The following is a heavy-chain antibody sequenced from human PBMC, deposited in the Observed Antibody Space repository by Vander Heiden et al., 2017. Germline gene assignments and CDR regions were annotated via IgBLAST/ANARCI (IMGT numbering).Heavy chain of an antibody. J-gene: IGHJ3*02. CDR2: IKSKAEGGAT. D-gene: IGHD1-26*01. Sequence: VQLVESGGGLVKPGGSLRLSCSVAGFPLSKAWMNWVRQAPGKGLEWVGRIKSKAEGGATDYAAPVKGRFTISRDDSENTVYLQMNSLKSEDTAVYYCTTGGSYSAFDIWGQGTMVTVSS. CDR3: TTGGSYSAFDI. CDR1: GFPLSKAW. V-gene: IGHV3-15*07.